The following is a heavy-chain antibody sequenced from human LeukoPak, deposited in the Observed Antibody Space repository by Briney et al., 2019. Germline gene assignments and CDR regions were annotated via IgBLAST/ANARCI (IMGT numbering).Heavy chain of an antibody. D-gene: IGHD3-3*01. CDR2: IYSDGTT. CDR1: GFTVSNNY. CDR3: ARYDFILISYFDL. V-gene: IGHV3-53*01. J-gene: IGHJ2*01. Sequence: GGSLRLSCAASGFTVSNNYMSWVRQAPGKKLEWVSDIYSDGTTFYADSVKGRFTISRDNSKNTLYLQMNSLRAEDTAVYHCARYDFILISYFDLWGRGALVTVSS.